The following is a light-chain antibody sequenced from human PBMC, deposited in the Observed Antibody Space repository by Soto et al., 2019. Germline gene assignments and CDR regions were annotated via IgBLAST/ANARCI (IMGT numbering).Light chain of an antibody. Sequence: QSVLTQPTSASGTPGQRVTISCSGSSSNIGSNTVNWYQQLPGTAPKLLIYSNNQRPSGVPDRFSGSKSGTSASLAISGLQSEDEADYHCAAWDDSLNGPYVFGTGTKVTVL. V-gene: IGLV1-44*01. J-gene: IGLJ1*01. CDR1: SSNIGSNT. CDR2: SNN. CDR3: AAWDDSLNGPYV.